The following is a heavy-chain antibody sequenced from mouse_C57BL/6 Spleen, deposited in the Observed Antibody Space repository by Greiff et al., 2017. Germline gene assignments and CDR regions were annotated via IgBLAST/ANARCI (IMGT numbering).Heavy chain of an antibody. V-gene: IGHV5-17*01. D-gene: IGHD1-1*01. CDR1: GFTFSDYG. J-gene: IGHJ4*01. CDR3: AASYYYEAMDY. CDR2: ISSGSSTI. Sequence: EVKLVESGGGLVKPGGSLKLSCAASGFTFSDYGMHWVRQAPEKGLEWVAYISSGSSTIYYADTVKGRFTISRENAKNTLFLQMTSLRSEDTAMYYCAASYYYEAMDYWGQGTSVTVSS.